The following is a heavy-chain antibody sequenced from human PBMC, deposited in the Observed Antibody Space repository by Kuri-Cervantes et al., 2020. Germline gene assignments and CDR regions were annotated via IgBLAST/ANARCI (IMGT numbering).Heavy chain of an antibody. J-gene: IGHJ5*02. Sequence: GSLRLSCTVSGGSISSYYWSWIRQPPGKGLEWIGYIYYSGRTNYNPSLKSRVTISVDTSKNQFSLKLSSVTAADTAVYYCASGYSSSSVWFDPWGQGTLVTVSS. CDR1: GGSISSYY. CDR3: ASGYSSSSVWFDP. CDR2: IYYSGRT. V-gene: IGHV4-59*01. D-gene: IGHD6-6*01.